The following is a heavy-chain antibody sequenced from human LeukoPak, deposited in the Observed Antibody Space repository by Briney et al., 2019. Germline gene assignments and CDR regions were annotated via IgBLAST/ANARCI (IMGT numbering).Heavy chain of an antibody. V-gene: IGHV3-23*01. D-gene: IGHD3-22*01. Sequence: GGSLRLSCAASGFTSSSYAMSWVRQAPGKGLEWVSAISGSGGSTYYADSVKGRFTISRDNSKNTLYLQMNSLRAEDTAVYYCAKDREVGYYYDSSGGFDYWGQGTLVTVSS. J-gene: IGHJ4*02. CDR3: AKDREVGYYYDSSGGFDY. CDR2: ISGSGGST. CDR1: GFTSSSYA.